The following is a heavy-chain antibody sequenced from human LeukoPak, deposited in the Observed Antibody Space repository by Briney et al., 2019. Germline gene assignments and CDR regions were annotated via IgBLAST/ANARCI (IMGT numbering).Heavy chain of an antibody. Sequence: PSETLSLTCTVSGGSISSYYWSWIRQPPGKGLEWIGYIYYSGSTNYNPSLKSRVTISVDKSKNQFSLKLSSVTAADTAVYYCARVSVGAADVWGQGTTVTVSS. J-gene: IGHJ6*02. CDR3: ARVSVGAADV. V-gene: IGHV4-59*12. CDR1: GGSISSYY. D-gene: IGHD4/OR15-4a*01. CDR2: IYYSGST.